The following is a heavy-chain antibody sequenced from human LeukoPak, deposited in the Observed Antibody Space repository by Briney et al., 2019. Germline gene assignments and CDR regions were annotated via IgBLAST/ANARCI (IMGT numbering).Heavy chain of an antibody. V-gene: IGHV3-23*01. Sequence: PGGSLRLSCAASGFPFSTNDMSWVRQAPGKGLEWVSAISGSASGGTKYEGSVKGRFTISRDNSKGTLYLQMNSLRAEDTAVYYCAKVKTHWYFDNWGRGTLVTVSS. CDR1: GFPFSTND. J-gene: IGHJ4*02. CDR2: ISGSASGGT. CDR3: AKVKTHWYFDN. D-gene: IGHD1-1*01.